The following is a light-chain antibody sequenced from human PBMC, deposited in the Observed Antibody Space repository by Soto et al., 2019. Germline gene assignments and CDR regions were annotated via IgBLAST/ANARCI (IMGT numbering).Light chain of an antibody. CDR3: QHRSDWPPRLT. J-gene: IGKJ4*01. Sequence: EIVLTQSPATLSLSPGERATLSCGASRSVSSYLAWYQQKPGQAPRLLIYDASYRATGIPARFSGSGSGTAFTLTISILEPEALAVYYCQHRSDWPPRLTFGGGTQVEIK. CDR1: RSVSSY. CDR2: DAS. V-gene: IGKV3-11*01.